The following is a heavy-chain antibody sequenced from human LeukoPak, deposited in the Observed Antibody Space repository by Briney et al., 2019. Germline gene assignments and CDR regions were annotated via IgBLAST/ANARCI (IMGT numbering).Heavy chain of an antibody. J-gene: IGHJ5*02. CDR1: GGSISSGSYY. CDR2: IYTSGST. CDR3: ARDYQGGFDP. D-gene: IGHD2-2*01. Sequence: SETLSLTCTVSGGSISSGSYYWSWIRQPAGKGLEWIGRIYTSGSTNYNPSLKSRVTISVDTSKNQFSLKLSSVTAADTAVYYCARDYQGGFDPWGREPWSPSPQ. V-gene: IGHV4-61*02.